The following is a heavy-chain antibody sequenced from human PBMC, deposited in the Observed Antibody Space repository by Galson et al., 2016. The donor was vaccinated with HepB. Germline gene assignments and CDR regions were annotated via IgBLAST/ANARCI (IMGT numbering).Heavy chain of an antibody. D-gene: IGHD6-13*01. V-gene: IGHV3-43*01. CDR2: ISWDGGST. Sequence: LRLSCAASGFTFDDYTMNWVRQAPGKGLEWVSLISWDGGSTYYADSVKGRFTISRDNSKNSLYLQMSSLRTEDTALYYCAKDHSSSWSYFDYWGQGTLVIVSS. J-gene: IGHJ4*02. CDR3: AKDHSSSWSYFDY. CDR1: GFTFDDYT.